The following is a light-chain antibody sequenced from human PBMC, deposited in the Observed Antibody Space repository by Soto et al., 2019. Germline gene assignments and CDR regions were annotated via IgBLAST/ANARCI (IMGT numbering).Light chain of an antibody. CDR2: DDS. Sequence: SYELTQPPSVSVAPGQTARITWAGNNIGRKSVHWYQHKPGQAPVLFVHDDSCRPSGIPDRFPRSNSGNAATLTISRVGGGDEADFFCQVWDSNSDDYVFGCGPKVTVL. V-gene: IGLV3-21*02. J-gene: IGLJ1*01. CDR3: QVWDSNSDDYV. CDR1: NIGRKS.